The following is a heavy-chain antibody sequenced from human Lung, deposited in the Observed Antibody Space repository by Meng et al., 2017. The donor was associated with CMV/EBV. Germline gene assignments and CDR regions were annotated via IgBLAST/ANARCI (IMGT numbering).Heavy chain of an antibody. Sequence: GGSXRLXCTASGFTFSDYEMNWVRQAPGKGLEWLSYISVSGSTIYYAESVRGRFTISRDNSKNSLFLQMKSLRPEDTAIYSCARDRTYSYYYGMDVWGQGTTVTVSS. D-gene: IGHD3-16*01. CDR2: ISVSGSTI. CDR3: ARDRTYSYYYGMDV. CDR1: GFTFSDYE. V-gene: IGHV3-48*03. J-gene: IGHJ6*02.